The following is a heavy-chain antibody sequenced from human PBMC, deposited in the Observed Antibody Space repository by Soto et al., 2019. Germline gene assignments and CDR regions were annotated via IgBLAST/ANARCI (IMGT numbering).Heavy chain of an antibody. CDR2: ISSSSSTI. D-gene: IGHD6-19*01. CDR3: ARTFFIAVAGIFWFDP. J-gene: IGHJ5*02. Sequence: GGSLRLSCAASGVPFSSYSMNWVRQAPGKGLEWVSYISSSSSTIYYADSVKGRFTISRDNARNSLYLQMNSLRAEDTAVCYCARTFFIAVAGIFWFDPWGQGTLVTVSS. V-gene: IGHV3-48*01. CDR1: GVPFSSYS.